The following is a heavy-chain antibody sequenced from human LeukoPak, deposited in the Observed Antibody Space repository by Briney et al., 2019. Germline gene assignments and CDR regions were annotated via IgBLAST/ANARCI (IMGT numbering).Heavy chain of an antibody. D-gene: IGHD4-17*01. J-gene: IGHJ4*02. CDR2: IYYSGST. CDR1: GGSISSYY. Sequence: SETLSLTCTVSGGSISSYYWSWIRQPPGKGLEWIGYIYYSGSTNYNPSLKSRFTISVDTSKNKFSLKLSSVTAADTAVYYCARHLYGDYTYYFDYWGQGTLVTVSS. V-gene: IGHV4-59*08. CDR3: ARHLYGDYTYYFDY.